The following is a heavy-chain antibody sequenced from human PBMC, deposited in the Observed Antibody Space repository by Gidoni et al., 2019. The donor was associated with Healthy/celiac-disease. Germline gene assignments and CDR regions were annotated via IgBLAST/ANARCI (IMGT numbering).Heavy chain of an antibody. CDR1: GGSFSGYY. J-gene: IGHJ4*02. CDR2: INHSGST. CDR3: AALQTYCGGDCYSSYFDY. D-gene: IGHD2-21*02. V-gene: IGHV4-34*01. Sequence: QVQLQPCGAGLLKPSETLSLTCAVYGGSFSGYYWSWLRQPPGKGLEWIGEINHSGSTNYNPSLKSRVTISVDTSKNQFSLKLSSVTAADTAVYYCAALQTYCGGDCYSSYFDYWGQGTLVTVSS.